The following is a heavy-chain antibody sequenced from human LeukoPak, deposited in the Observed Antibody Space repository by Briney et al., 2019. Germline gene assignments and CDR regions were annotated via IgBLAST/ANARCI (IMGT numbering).Heavy chain of an antibody. CDR3: ARHASIAATGTVWFDP. D-gene: IGHD6-13*01. CDR2: IYYSGST. Sequence: PSETLSLTCTVSGDSITSSSYFWGWIRQPPGKGLEWIGSIYYSGSTYHNPSLKSRVTISVDTSKNQFSLKLSSVTAADTAVYYCARHASIAATGTVWFDPWGQGTLVTVSS. CDR1: GDSITSSSYF. J-gene: IGHJ5*02. V-gene: IGHV4-39*01.